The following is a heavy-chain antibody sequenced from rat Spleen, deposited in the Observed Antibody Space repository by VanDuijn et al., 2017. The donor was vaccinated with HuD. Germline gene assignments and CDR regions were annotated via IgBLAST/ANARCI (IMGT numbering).Heavy chain of an antibody. D-gene: IGHD1-2*01. V-gene: IGHV5-31*01. CDR3: KRPDSSLYVMDA. Sequence: EVKLVESGGGLVQPGRSLKLSCAASGFNFNDYWMAWVRQAPGKGLEWTASISNTGGTTNYPDSVKGRFTISRDNGKRTLYLQMNSLRSEDTATYYCKRPDSSLYVMDAWGQGASVTVSS. CDR1: GFNFNDYW. J-gene: IGHJ4*01. CDR2: ISNTGGTT.